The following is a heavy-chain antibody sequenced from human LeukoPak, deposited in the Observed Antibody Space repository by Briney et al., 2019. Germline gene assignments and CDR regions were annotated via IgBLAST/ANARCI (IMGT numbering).Heavy chain of an antibody. V-gene: IGHV4-34*01. D-gene: IGHD2-2*01. CDR3: ARGYGVVVPAAMVNYGMDV. CDR1: GGSFSGYY. J-gene: IGHJ6*04. Sequence: SETLSLTCAVYGGSFSGYYWSWIRQPPGKGLEWIGEINHSGSTNYNPSLKSRVTISVDTSKNQFSLKLSSVTAADTAVHYCARGYGVVVPAAMVNYGMDVWGKGTTVTVSS. CDR2: INHSGST.